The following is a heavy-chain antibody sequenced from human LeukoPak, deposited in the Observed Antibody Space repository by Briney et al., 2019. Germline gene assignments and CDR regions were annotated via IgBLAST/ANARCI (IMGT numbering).Heavy chain of an antibody. J-gene: IGHJ5*02. D-gene: IGHD6-13*01. CDR2: ISGNGNTI. CDR3: TREREQQMVLGRFDP. V-gene: IGHV3-11*01. Sequence: PGGSVTLSCAASGCTFSDYYMNWMRQAPGKGLEWISYISGNGNTIYQADSLKGRVTISSDNAKNSLFLQMNSLRADDTAVYYCTREREQQMVLGRFDPWGQGTLVIVSS. CDR1: GCTFSDYY.